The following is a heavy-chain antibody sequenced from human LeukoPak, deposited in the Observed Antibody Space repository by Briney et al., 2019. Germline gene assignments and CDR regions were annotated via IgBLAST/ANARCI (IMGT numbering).Heavy chain of an antibody. CDR2: ISDSGGTT. CDR3: AKDRRIGGFGEFAY. D-gene: IGHD3-10*01. Sequence: GGSLRLSCAASGFSFSSYDMSWVRQAPGKGLEWVSNISDSGGTTYYADSVKGRFTISRDNSKNTLYVQMNSLRAEDTAVYYCAKDRRIGGFGEFAYWGQGTLVTVSS. J-gene: IGHJ4*02. V-gene: IGHV3-23*01. CDR1: GFSFSSYD.